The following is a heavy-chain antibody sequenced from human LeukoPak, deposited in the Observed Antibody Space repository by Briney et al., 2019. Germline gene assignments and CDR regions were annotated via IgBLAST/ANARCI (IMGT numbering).Heavy chain of an antibody. CDR3: ARLGTSGWFDI. Sequence: GGSLRLSCAASGFTVSSNYMSWVRQAPGKGLEWVSDIYSGGGTYYADSVKGRFTVSRHNSKNTLYLQMSSLRLDDTAVYYCARLGTSGWFDIWGQGTMVTVP. J-gene: IGHJ3*02. CDR2: IYSGGGT. D-gene: IGHD6-19*01. V-gene: IGHV3-53*04. CDR1: GFTVSSNY.